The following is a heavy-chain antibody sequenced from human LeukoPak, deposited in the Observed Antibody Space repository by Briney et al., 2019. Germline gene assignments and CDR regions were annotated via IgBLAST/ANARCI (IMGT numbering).Heavy chain of an antibody. CDR3: ARDGGLDDYGDYGISYGMDV. CDR1: GGSISSYY. V-gene: IGHV4-59*12. CDR2: IYYSGST. Sequence: PSETLSLTCTVSGGSISSYYWSWIRQPPGKGLEWIGYIYYSGSTNYNPSLKSRVTISVDTSKNQFSLKLSSVTAADTAVYYCARDGGLDDYGDYGISYGMDVWGQGTTVTVSS. D-gene: IGHD4-17*01. J-gene: IGHJ6*02.